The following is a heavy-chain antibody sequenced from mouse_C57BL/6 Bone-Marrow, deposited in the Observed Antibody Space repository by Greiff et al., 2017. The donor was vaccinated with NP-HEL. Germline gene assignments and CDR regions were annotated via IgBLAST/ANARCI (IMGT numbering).Heavy chain of an antibody. CDR1: GFTFSSYG. CDR2: ISSGGSYT. V-gene: IGHV5-6*01. D-gene: IGHD2-5*01. CDR3: ARHYYSNYCDY. J-gene: IGHJ2*01. Sequence: EVKLVESGGDLVKPGGSLKLSCAASGFTFSSYGMSWVRQTPDKRLEWVATISSGGSYTYYPDSVKGRFTISRDNAKNTLYLQMSSLKSEDTAKYYGARHYYSNYCDYGGQGTTLTVTS.